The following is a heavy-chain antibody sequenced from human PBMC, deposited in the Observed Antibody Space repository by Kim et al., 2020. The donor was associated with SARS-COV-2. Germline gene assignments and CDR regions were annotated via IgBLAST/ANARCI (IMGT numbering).Heavy chain of an antibody. J-gene: IGHJ6*02. D-gene: IGHD2-2*01. V-gene: IGHV3-13*01. Sequence: GGSLRLSCATSGFTFSNYDIHWVRQATGKGLEWVSVIGAADDTYYSDSVKGRFTVSRENAKNSLYLQMNSLRAGDTAVYYCARGAGVDVPVTIYSGMDVWGQGTTVTVSS. CDR3: ARGAGVDVPVTIYSGMDV. CDR1: GFTFSNYD. CDR2: IGAADDT.